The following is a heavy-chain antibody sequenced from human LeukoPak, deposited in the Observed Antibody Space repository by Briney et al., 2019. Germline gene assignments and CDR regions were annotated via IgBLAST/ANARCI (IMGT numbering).Heavy chain of an antibody. V-gene: IGHV3-30*19. CDR1: GFTFSSYG. CDR2: ISYDGSNK. Sequence: GGSLRLSCGVSGFTFSSYGMHWVHQAPGKGLEWVAVISYDGSNKYYADSVKGRFTISRDNSKNTLYLQMNSLRAEDTAVYYCAREFGELLTTNYYYYYYMDVWGKGTTVTVSS. J-gene: IGHJ6*03. CDR3: AREFGELLTTNYYYYYYMDV. D-gene: IGHD3-10*01.